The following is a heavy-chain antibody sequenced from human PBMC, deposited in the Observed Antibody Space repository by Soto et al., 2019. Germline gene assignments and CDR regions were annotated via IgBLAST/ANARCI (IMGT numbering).Heavy chain of an antibody. CDR3: ARELERAFDY. Sequence: QVQLVESGGGVVQPGRSLRLSCAASGITFSSYAMHWVRQAPGKGLEWVAVIAYDGRNKYYADSVKGRFTISRDNSKNTRYLQMNSRRIEDTAVYYCARELERAFDYWGQGTLVTVSS. CDR2: IAYDGRNK. V-gene: IGHV3-30*04. CDR1: GITFSSYA. D-gene: IGHD1-1*01. J-gene: IGHJ4*02.